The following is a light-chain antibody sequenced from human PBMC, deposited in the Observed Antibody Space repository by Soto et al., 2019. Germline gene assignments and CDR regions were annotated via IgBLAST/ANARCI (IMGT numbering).Light chain of an antibody. CDR2: KTS. Sequence: DIQMTQSPSTLSASVGDRVTITCRASQSISSWLAWYRQKPGKAPKLLIYKTSSLQSGVPSRFSGSGSGTEFTLTSSSLQPDDFATYYGQQYNSYSSYTFGQGTKLEIK. CDR3: QQYNSYSSYT. CDR1: QSISSW. J-gene: IGKJ2*01. V-gene: IGKV1-5*03.